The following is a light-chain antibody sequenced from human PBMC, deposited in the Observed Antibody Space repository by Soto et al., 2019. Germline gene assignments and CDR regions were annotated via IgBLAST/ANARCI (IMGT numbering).Light chain of an antibody. CDR2: DAS. CDR1: QSITDW. Sequence: DIQMTQSPSTLSASEGDRVSITCRASQSITDWLAWYQQKPGQAPKLLIYDASSLERGVPSRFSGSGSGTEFTLTISSLQPDDFAAYYCQQYNSYSPSWTFGQGTTVEIK. J-gene: IGKJ1*01. V-gene: IGKV1-5*01. CDR3: QQYNSYSPSWT.